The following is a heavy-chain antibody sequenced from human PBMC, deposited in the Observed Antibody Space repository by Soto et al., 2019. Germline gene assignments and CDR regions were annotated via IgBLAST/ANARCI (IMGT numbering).Heavy chain of an antibody. Sequence: QVQLQQWGAGLLKPSETLSLTCAVYGGSFSGYYWSWIRQPPGKGLEWIGEINHSGSTNYNPSLKRRVTISVDTSKNQFSLKLSSVTAADTAVYYCARDGVGYSYGYLYYYYMDVWGKGTTVTVSS. D-gene: IGHD5-18*01. CDR1: GGSFSGYY. J-gene: IGHJ6*03. CDR2: INHSGST. CDR3: ARDGVGYSYGYLYYYYMDV. V-gene: IGHV4-34*01.